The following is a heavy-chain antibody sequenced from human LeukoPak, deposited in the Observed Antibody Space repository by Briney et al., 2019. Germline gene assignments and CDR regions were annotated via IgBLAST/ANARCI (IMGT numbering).Heavy chain of an antibody. J-gene: IGHJ4*02. CDR1: GGSISSGSYY. V-gene: IGHV4-61*01. CDR3: ARVGIAARAADY. D-gene: IGHD6-6*01. Sequence: PSQTLSLTCTVSGGSISSGSYYWSWIRQPPGKGLEWIGYIYYSGSTNYNPSLKSRVTISVDTSKNQFSLKLSSVTAADTAVYYCARVGIAARAADYWGQGTLVTVSS. CDR2: IYYSGST.